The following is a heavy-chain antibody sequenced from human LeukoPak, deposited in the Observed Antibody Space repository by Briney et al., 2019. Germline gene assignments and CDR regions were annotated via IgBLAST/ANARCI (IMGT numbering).Heavy chain of an antibody. V-gene: IGHV3-48*01. Sequence: GGSLRLSCAASGFTFSSYSMNWVRQAPGKGLERVSYISSSSSTIYYADSVKGRFTISRDNAKNSLYLQMNSLRAEDTAVYYCASLTPIVVVVAATRTSLDPWGQGTLVTVSS. J-gene: IGHJ5*02. CDR1: GFTFSSYS. CDR2: ISSSSSTI. CDR3: ASLTPIVVVVAATRTSLDP. D-gene: IGHD2-15*01.